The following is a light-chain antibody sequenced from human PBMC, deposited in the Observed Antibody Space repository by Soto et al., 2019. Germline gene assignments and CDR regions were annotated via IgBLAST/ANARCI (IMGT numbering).Light chain of an antibody. CDR2: EVS. J-gene: IGLJ3*02. CDR1: SSDVGGYNY. Sequence: QSALTQPASVSGSPGQSITISCTGTSSDVGGYNYVSWYQQHPGKAPKLMIYEVSNRPSGVSNRFSGSKSGNTASLLISGLQAEDEADYYCSSYTSSSTRVFGGATKLTVL. CDR3: SSYTSSSTRV. V-gene: IGLV2-14*01.